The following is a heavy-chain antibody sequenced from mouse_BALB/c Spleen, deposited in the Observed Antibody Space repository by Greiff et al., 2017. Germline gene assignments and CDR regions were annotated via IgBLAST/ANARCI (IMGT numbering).Heavy chain of an antibody. D-gene: IGHD2-1*01. J-gene: IGHJ3*01. Sequence: QVQLKESGPGLVAPSQSLSITCTVSGFSLTGYGVNWVRQPPGKGLEWLGMIWGDGSTDYNSALKSRLSISKDNSKSQVFLKMNSLQTDDTARYYCARDEGYGNYPFAYWGQGTLVTVSA. V-gene: IGHV2-6-7*01. CDR2: IWGDGST. CDR1: GFSLTGYG. CDR3: ARDEGYGNYPFAY.